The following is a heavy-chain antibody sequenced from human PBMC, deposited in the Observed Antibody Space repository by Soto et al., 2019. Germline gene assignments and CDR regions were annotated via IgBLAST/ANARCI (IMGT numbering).Heavy chain of an antibody. D-gene: IGHD1-26*01. V-gene: IGHV1-18*01. CDR1: GNAFSGHG. CDR2: INVYKGST. Sequence: QVHLVQSGPEPKKPGASVTVSCQALGNAFSGHGISWVRQAPGQGLEWMGWINVYKGSTNYSPKFQDRVTMTTDTSTRTVYMELRSLTSDDTAVYYCGRDGDEWDQRYLDYWGRGTLVTVYS. J-gene: IGHJ4*02. CDR3: GRDGDEWDQRYLDY.